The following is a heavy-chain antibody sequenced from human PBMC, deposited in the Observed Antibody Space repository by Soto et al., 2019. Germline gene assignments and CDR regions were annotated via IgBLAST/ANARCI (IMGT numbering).Heavy chain of an antibody. J-gene: IGHJ3*02. V-gene: IGHV3-74*01. CDR1: GFTFSSYW. CDR2: INSDGSST. Sequence: EVQLVESGGGLVQPGGSLRLSCAASGFTFSSYWMHWVRQAPGKGLVWVSRINSDGSSTCYADSVKGRFTISRDNAKNTLYLQMNSLRAEDTAVYYCARLNVALHDAFDIWGQGTMVTVSS. CDR3: ARLNVALHDAFDI.